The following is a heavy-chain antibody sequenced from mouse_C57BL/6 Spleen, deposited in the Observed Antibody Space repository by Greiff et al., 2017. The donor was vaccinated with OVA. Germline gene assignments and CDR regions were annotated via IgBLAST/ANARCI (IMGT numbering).Heavy chain of an antibody. CDR2: INYDGSST. Sequence: EVKLMESEGGLVQPGSSMKLSCTASGFTFSDYYMAWVRQVPEKGLEWVANINYDGSSTYYLDSLKSRFIISRDNAKNILYLQMSSLKSEDTATYYCARDYYDYEGYFDVWGTGTTVTVSS. CDR3: ARDYYDYEGYFDV. CDR1: GFTFSDYY. D-gene: IGHD2-4*01. J-gene: IGHJ1*03. V-gene: IGHV5-16*01.